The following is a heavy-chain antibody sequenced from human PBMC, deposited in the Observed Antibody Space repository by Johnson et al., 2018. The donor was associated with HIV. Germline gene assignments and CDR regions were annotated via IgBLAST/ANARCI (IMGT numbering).Heavy chain of an antibody. Sequence: VQLVESGGGLVKPGESLRLSCVASGFTFSDVWMTWVRQAPGRGLEWVGRIKRQIDGGTTDYATPVKGRFTFSSDDSKNTLYLQMNSLKTEDTAVYYCTTDRATYDAFDIWGQGTMVTVSS. CDR3: TTDRATYDAFDI. D-gene: IGHD1-26*01. CDR2: IKRQIDGGTT. J-gene: IGHJ3*02. V-gene: IGHV3-15*01. CDR1: GFTFSDVW.